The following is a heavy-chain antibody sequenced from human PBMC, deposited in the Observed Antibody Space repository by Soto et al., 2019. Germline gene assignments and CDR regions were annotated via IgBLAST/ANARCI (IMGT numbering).Heavy chain of an antibody. CDR1: GFTFSSYG. CDR2: ISYDGSNT. D-gene: IGHD1-26*01. V-gene: IGHV3-30*18. Sequence: QVQLVESGGGVVQPGRSLRLSCVASGFTFSSYGMHWVRQAPGKGLEGVAIISYDGSNTYYADSVKGRFTISRDNSKNPLYLQMNSLTAADSSVYYCEKEGGLSGGYYISSPYYFDYWGEGPVVTVPS. J-gene: IGHJ4*02. CDR3: EKEGGLSGGYYISSPYYFDY.